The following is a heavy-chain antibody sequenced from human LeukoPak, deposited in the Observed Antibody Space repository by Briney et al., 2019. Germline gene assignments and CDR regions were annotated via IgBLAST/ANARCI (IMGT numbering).Heavy chain of an antibody. V-gene: IGHV3-49*03. D-gene: IGHD4-17*01. J-gene: IGHJ4*02. Sequence: GGSLRLSCTASGFTFGDYAMSWFRQAPGKGLEWVGFIRSKAYGGTTEYAASVKGRFTISRDDSKSIAYLQMNSLKTEDTAVYYCTRVVFGGDYLGDLDYWGQGTLVTVSS. CDR1: GFTFGDYA. CDR2: IRSKAYGGTT. CDR3: TRVVFGGDYLGDLDY.